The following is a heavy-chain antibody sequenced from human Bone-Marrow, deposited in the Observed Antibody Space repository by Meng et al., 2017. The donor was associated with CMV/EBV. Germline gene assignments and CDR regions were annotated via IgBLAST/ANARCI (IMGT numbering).Heavy chain of an antibody. CDR3: ARDADMIVVDSDAFDI. V-gene: IGHV4-34*01. CDR1: GGSFSGYY. J-gene: IGHJ3*02. Sequence: GSLRLSCAVYGGSFSGYYWSWIRQPPGKGLEWIGEINHSGSTNYNPSLKSRVTISVDTSKNQFSLKLSSVTAADTAVYYCARDADMIVVDSDAFDIWGQGTMVTVSS. CDR2: INHSGST. D-gene: IGHD3-22*01.